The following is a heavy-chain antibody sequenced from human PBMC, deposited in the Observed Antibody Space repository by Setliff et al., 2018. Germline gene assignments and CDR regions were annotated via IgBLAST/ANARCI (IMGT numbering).Heavy chain of an antibody. CDR3: ARGAPGGKDYYYYYMDV. Sequence: ASVKVSCKASGGTFSSYAISWVRQAPGQGLEWMGGIIPIFGTANYAQKFQGRVTITADESTSTAYMELSSLRSEDTAVYYCARGAPGGKDYYYYYMDVWGKGTTVTVSS. D-gene: IGHD2-15*01. CDR1: GGTFSSYA. V-gene: IGHV1-69*13. J-gene: IGHJ6*03. CDR2: IIPIFGTA.